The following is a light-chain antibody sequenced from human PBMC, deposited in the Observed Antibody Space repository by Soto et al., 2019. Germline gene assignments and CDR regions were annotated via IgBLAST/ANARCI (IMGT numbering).Light chain of an antibody. CDR2: EVS. CDR3: SSYAGSNNV. J-gene: IGLJ1*01. V-gene: IGLV2-8*01. CDR1: TSDVGGYNY. Sequence: LTQPPSASGVPGQSVTLSSTGTTSDVGGYNYVSWYQQHPGKAPKLMIYEVSKRPSGVPDRFSGSKSGNAASLTVSGLQAEDEADYYCSSYAGSNNVFGTGTKVTVL.